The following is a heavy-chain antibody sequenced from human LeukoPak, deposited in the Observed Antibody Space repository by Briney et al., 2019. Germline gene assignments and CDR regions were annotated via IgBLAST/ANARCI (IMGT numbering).Heavy chain of an antibody. CDR3: AKEGSTAAFDY. V-gene: IGHV3-30*18. Sequence: GRSLRLSCAASGFTFSSYGMHWVRQAPGKGLEWVAVISYDGSNKYYADSVKGRFTISRDNSKNTLYLQMNSLRAEDTAVYYSAKEGSTAAFDYWGQGTLVTVSS. D-gene: IGHD4-17*01. CDR2: ISYDGSNK. CDR1: GFTFSSYG. J-gene: IGHJ4*02.